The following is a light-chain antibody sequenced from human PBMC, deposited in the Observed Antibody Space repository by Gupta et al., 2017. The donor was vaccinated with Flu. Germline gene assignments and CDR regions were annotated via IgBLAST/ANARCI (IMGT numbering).Light chain of an antibody. CDR1: TIGSKS. V-gene: IGLV3-21*02. J-gene: IGLJ2*01. CDR3: QVWDSSSDHVL. CDR2: DDS. Sequence: YVLSQLPSVSVAPGLTARITCGGNTIGSKSVHWYQQKPGQAPVLVVYDDSDRPSGIPERISGTNSVNTATLTSSRVEAGDEADYYCQVWDSSSDHVLVGGGTELTVL.